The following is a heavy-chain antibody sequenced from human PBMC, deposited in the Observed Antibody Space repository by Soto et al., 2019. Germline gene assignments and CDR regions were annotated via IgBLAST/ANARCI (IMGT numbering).Heavy chain of an antibody. J-gene: IGHJ6*02. CDR3: TRPTPLDILTGYSPIRYYYYGMDV. CDR1: GFTFIDYY. D-gene: IGHD3-9*01. Sequence: AGGSLRLSCAASGFTFIDYYMSWILQAPWKGLEWVSYISSSGSTIYYADSVKGRFTISRDNAKNSLYLQMNSLRAEDTAVYYCTRPTPLDILTGYSPIRYYYYGMDVWGQGTTVTVSS. CDR2: ISSSGSTI. V-gene: IGHV3-11*01.